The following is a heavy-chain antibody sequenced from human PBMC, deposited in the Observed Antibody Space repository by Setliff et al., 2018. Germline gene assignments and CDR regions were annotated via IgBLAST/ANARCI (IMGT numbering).Heavy chain of an antibody. Sequence: GGSLRLSCAASGFTFSSYAMNWVRQAPRKWLECVATISGSGGNTDYADSVKGRFTISRDNSLGTLYLRMNSLRAEDTAIYYCAKDGGTTAFDMWGQGTMVTVSS. J-gene: IGHJ3*02. CDR3: AKDGGTTAFDM. CDR1: GFTFSSYA. D-gene: IGHD1-26*01. CDR2: ISGSGGNT. V-gene: IGHV3-23*01.